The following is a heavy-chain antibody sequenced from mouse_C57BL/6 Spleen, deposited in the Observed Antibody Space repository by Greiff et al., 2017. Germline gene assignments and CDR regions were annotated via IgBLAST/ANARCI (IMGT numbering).Heavy chain of an antibody. Sequence: VQLQQSGPELVQPGASVKISCKASGYAFSSSWMSWVNQRPGKGLEWIGRLYPGDGDTNYHWKFRGKATLTADKSSSTAYMQLSSLTSEDSAVYFCANSNPFAYWGQGTLVTVSA. J-gene: IGHJ3*01. V-gene: IGHV1-82*01. CDR1: GYAFSSSW. CDR2: LYPGDGDT. D-gene: IGHD2-5*01. CDR3: ANSNPFAY.